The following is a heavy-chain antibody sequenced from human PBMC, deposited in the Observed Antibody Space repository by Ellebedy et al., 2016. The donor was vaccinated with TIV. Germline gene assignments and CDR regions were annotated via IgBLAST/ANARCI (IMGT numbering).Heavy chain of an antibody. V-gene: IGHV5-10-1*01. D-gene: IGHD6-6*01. CDR3: ASSIEARLSYGMDV. CDR1: GYSFTNYW. J-gene: IGHJ6*02. Sequence: GESLKISCQASGYSFTNYWISWVRQVPGKGLEWVARIDPSDSFTNYSPSLEGHVTTSVDTSTDTAYLQWRSLKASDTAMYYYASSIEARLSYGMDVWGQGTAVTVS. CDR2: IDPSDSFT.